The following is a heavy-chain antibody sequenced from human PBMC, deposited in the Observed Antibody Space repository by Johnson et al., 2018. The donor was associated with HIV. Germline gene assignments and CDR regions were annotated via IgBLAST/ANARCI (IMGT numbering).Heavy chain of an antibody. CDR3: ARDAGENAFDI. CDR1: GFSVSSCY. Sequence: VQLVESGGVVVQPGGSMRLSCAASGFSVSSCYMSWVRQAPGKGLEWVSVLFSGGSTYYADSVKGRFTISRDNSKNSLYLQMNSLRAEDTALYYCARDAGENAFDIWGQGTMVTVSS. CDR2: LFSGGST. J-gene: IGHJ3*02. V-gene: IGHV3-66*01. D-gene: IGHD7-27*01.